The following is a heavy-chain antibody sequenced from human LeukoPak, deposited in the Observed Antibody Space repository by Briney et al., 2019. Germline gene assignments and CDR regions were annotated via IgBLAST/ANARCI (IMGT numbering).Heavy chain of an antibody. Sequence: GGSLRLSCAASGFTFSSYAMHWVRQAPGKGLEWVAVISYDGSNKYYADSVKGRFTISRDNSKNTLYLQMNSLRAEDTAVYYCARVPPYYYDSSGYPLDYWGQGTLVTVSS. D-gene: IGHD3-22*01. CDR3: ARVPPYYYDSSGYPLDY. CDR2: ISYDGSNK. V-gene: IGHV3-30*01. J-gene: IGHJ4*02. CDR1: GFTFSSYA.